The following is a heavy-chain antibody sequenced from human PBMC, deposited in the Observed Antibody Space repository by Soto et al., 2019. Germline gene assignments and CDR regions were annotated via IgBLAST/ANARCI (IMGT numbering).Heavy chain of an antibody. D-gene: IGHD3-3*01. V-gene: IGHV3-7*03. CDR3: ARVTIFGVVKGLDY. J-gene: IGHJ4*02. CDR1: GFTFSSYW. CDR2: IKQDGSEK. Sequence: GGSLRLSCEASGFTFSSYWMSWVRQAPGKGLEWVANIKQDGSEKYYVDSVKGRFTISRDNAKNSLYLQMNSLRAEDTAVYYCARVTIFGVVKGLDYWGQGTLVTVSS.